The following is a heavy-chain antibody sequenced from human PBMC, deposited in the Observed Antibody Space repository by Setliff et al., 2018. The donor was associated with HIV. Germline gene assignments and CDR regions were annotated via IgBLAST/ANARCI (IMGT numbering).Heavy chain of an antibody. Sequence: KPSETPSLTCTVSGDSISSNYWSWIRQSPGKGPEWIGYIYFSGSTNYNPSLKGRVTLSLDTSKNQFSLKLTSVTAADTAVYYCARQFEISGVVIGNWFDPWGQGSLVTVSS. D-gene: IGHD3-3*01. CDR2: IYFSGST. V-gene: IGHV4-59*08. CDR1: GDSISSNY. CDR3: ARQFEISGVVIGNWFDP. J-gene: IGHJ5*02.